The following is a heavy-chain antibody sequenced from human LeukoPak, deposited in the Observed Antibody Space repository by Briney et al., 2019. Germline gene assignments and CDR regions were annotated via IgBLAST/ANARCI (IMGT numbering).Heavy chain of an antibody. CDR1: GFTFSNYP. D-gene: IGHD6-6*01. CDR3: AKDRIPRFDY. J-gene: IGHJ4*02. CDR2: ITGSGGSA. Sequence: GGSLRLSCTASGFTFSNYPMSWVRHAPGKGLEWLSAITGSGGSASYADSVKGRFTISRDNSRNTVFLQMNSLRAEDTAVYYCAKDRIPRFDYWGQGTLVTVSS. V-gene: IGHV3-23*01.